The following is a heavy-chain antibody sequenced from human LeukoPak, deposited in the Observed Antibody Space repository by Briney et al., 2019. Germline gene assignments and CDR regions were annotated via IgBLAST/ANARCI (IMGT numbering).Heavy chain of an antibody. Sequence: GGSLRLSCAASGFTFSSYAMSWVRQAPGKGREGVSAISGSGGSTYYADSVKGRFTISRDNGKNTMYLQMNSLRAADTAVYYCAKGDIVVVVAAHNWFDPWGQGTLVAVSS. CDR2: ISGSGGST. J-gene: IGHJ5*02. CDR1: GFTFSSYA. CDR3: AKGDIVVVVAAHNWFDP. D-gene: IGHD2-15*01. V-gene: IGHV3-23*01.